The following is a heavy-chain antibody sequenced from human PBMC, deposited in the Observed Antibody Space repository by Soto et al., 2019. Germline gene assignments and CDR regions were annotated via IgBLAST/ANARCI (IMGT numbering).Heavy chain of an antibody. J-gene: IGHJ5*02. D-gene: IGHD1-26*01. Sequence: GGSLRLSCAASGFTFSSYSMNWVRQAPGKGLERVSSISSSSSYIYYADSVKGRFTISRDNAKNSLYLQMNSLRAEDTAVYYCARDRTHSGSYYFKGSNWFDPWGQGTLVTVSS. CDR3: ARDRTHSGSYYFKGSNWFDP. CDR2: ISSSSSYI. CDR1: GFTFSSYS. V-gene: IGHV3-21*01.